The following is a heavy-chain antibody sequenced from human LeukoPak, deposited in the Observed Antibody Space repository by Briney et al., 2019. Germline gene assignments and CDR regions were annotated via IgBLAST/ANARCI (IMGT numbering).Heavy chain of an antibody. J-gene: IGHJ2*01. V-gene: IGHV3-13*01. CDR1: GFTFSSYD. CDR3: ARARGGYYFWYFDL. Sequence: GRSLRLSCAASGFTFSSYDMHWVRQATGKGLEWVSAIGTAGDTYYPGSVKGRFTISRENAKNSLYLQMNSLRAGDTAVYYCARARGGYYFWYFDLWGRGTLVTVSS. CDR2: IGTAGDT. D-gene: IGHD3-22*01.